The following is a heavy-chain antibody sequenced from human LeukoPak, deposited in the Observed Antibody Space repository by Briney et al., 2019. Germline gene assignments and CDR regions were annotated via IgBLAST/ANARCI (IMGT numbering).Heavy chain of an antibody. J-gene: IGHJ5*02. Sequence: SVKVSCKASGGTFSSYAISWVRQAPGQGLEWMGRIIPIFGTANYAQKFQGRVKITTDESKSTAYMELSSLRSEDTAVYYCARASYYYDSSGYRRYNWFDPWGQGTLVTVSS. CDR3: ARASYYYDSSGYRRYNWFDP. CDR1: GGTFSSYA. D-gene: IGHD3-22*01. CDR2: IIPIFGTA. V-gene: IGHV1-69*05.